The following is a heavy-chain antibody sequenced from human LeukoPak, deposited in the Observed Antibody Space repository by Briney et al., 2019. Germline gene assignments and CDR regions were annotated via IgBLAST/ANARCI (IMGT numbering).Heavy chain of an antibody. CDR1: GGTFSSYA. CDR3: AREYCSSTSCYGWFDP. D-gene: IGHD2-2*01. V-gene: IGHV1-69*05. J-gene: IGHJ5*02. CDR2: IIPIFGTA. Sequence: SSVKVSCKASGGTFSSYAISWVRHAPGQGLEWMGGIIPIFGTANYAQKFQGRVTITTDESTSTAFMELSSLRSQDTAVYYGAREYCSSTSCYGWFDPWGQGTLVTVSS.